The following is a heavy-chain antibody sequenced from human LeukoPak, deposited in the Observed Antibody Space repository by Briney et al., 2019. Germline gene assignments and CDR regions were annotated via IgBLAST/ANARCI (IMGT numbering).Heavy chain of an antibody. D-gene: IGHD2-15*01. CDR1: GFTFSSYS. V-gene: IGHV3-21*04. CDR2: ISSSSSYI. Sequence: GGSLRLSCGASGFTFSSYSMNWVRQAPGKGLEWVSSISSSSSYIYYADSVKGRFTISRDNSKNTLYLQMNSLRAEDTAVYYCASAGCSGGTCYSGGTPGYMDVWGKGTTVTVSS. CDR3: ASAGCSGGTCYSGGTPGYMDV. J-gene: IGHJ6*03.